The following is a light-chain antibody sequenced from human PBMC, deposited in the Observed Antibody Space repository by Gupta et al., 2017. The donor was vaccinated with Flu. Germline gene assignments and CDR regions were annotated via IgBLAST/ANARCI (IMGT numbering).Light chain of an antibody. Sequence: QSALTQPPSASGSPGQSVTMSCTGTSSDVGAYDYVSWYQQHPGQAPKVLLYAVYKRTVVIFEVNGRPSGVPDRFSGAKSGNTASLTVSALQAEDEADYYCSSYASTNTGVFGGGTKLTVL. CDR1: SSDVGAYDY. J-gene: IGLJ3*02. CDR2: AVY. V-gene: IGLV2-8*01. CDR3: SSYASTNTGV.